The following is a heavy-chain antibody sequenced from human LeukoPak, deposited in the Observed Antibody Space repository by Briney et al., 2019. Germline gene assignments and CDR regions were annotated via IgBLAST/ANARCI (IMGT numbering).Heavy chain of an antibody. V-gene: IGHV4-39*07. Sequence: SETLSLTCTVSGGSISSSSYYWGWIRQPPGKGLEWIGSIYYSGSTYYSPSLKSRVTISVDTSKDQFSLKLSSVTAADTAVYYCARGKLRYFDWLLSENWFDPWGQGTLVTVSS. D-gene: IGHD3-9*01. CDR1: GGSISSSSYY. CDR2: IYYSGST. CDR3: ARGKLRYFDWLLSENWFDP. J-gene: IGHJ5*02.